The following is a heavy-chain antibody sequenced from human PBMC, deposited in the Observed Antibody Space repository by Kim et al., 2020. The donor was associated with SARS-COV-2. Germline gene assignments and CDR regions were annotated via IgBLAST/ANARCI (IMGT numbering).Heavy chain of an antibody. CDR2: INHSGST. CDR1: GGSFSGYY. V-gene: IGHV4-34*01. J-gene: IGHJ4*02. CDR3: ASFVPAAPP. D-gene: IGHD2-2*01. Sequence: SETLSLTCAVYGGSFSGYYWSWIRQPPGKGLEWIGEINHSGSTNYNPSLKSRVTISVDTSKNQFSLKRSSVTAADTAVYYCASFVPAAPPWGQGNLVTVSS.